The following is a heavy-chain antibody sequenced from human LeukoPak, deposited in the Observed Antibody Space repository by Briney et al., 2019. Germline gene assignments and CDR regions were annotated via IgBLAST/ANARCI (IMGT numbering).Heavy chain of an antibody. V-gene: IGHV3-15*07. CDR1: GFTFSDAW. CDR3: TTGNWGPY. J-gene: IGHJ4*02. Sequence: GGSLRLSCAASGFTFSDAWMNWVRQAPGKGLEWVGRIKRKTDAWTTDYAAPVKGRFTISRDDSKNTLYLQMNSLKTEDTAVYYCTTGNWGPYWGQGTLVTVSS. CDR2: IKRKTDAWTT. D-gene: IGHD7-27*01.